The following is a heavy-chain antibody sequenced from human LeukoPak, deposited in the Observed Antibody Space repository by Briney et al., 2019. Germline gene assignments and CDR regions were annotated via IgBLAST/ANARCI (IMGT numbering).Heavy chain of an antibody. V-gene: IGHV3-48*01. Sequence: QSGGSLRLSCAASGFTFSSYAMNWVRQAPGKGLEWVSYISSSISSIYYADSVKGRFTISRDNAKNSLYLQMNSLRAEDTAVYYCARDHYGDYHFDYWGQGTLVTVSS. CDR2: ISSSISSI. J-gene: IGHJ4*02. CDR3: ARDHYGDYHFDY. CDR1: GFTFSSYA. D-gene: IGHD4-17*01.